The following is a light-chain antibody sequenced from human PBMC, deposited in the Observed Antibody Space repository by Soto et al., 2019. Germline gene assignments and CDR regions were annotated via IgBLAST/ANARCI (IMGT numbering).Light chain of an antibody. CDR2: DPS. V-gene: IGKV3-15*01. CDR3: QQYNNWPPT. Sequence: EIVMTQSPATLSVSPGERATLSCRASQSVSSNLASYQQKPGQAPRLLIYDPSTRATGIPARFSGSGSGTEFTLTISSLQSEDFAVYYCQQYNNWPPTFGQGTKLEIK. J-gene: IGKJ2*01. CDR1: QSVSSN.